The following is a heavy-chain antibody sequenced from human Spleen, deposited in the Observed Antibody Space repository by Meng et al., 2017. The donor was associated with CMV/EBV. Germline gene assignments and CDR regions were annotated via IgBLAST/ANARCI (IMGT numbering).Heavy chain of an antibody. V-gene: IGHV1-2*02. Sequence: ASVKVSCKASGYTFTSYGISWVRQAPGQGLEWMGWINPRSGDTSYAQKFQGRVTMTRDTSISTAYMELNSLRSDDTAVYFCARESGSETDYYYYYALDVWGQGTTVTVSS. J-gene: IGHJ6*02. D-gene: IGHD1-26*01. CDR1: GYTFTSYG. CDR3: ARESGSETDYYYYYALDV. CDR2: INPRSGDT.